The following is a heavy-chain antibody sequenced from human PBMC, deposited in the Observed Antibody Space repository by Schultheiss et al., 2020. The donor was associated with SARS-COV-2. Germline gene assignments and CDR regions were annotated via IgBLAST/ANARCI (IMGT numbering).Heavy chain of an antibody. Sequence: GESLKISCAASGFTFSSYAMSWVRQAPGKGLEWVSAISGSGGSTYYADSVKGRFTISRDNSKNTLYLQMNSLRAEDTAVYYCARDGGLTGSGKTGYSSSWYYFDYWGQGTLVTVSS. D-gene: IGHD6-13*01. CDR2: ISGSGGST. V-gene: IGHV3-23*01. J-gene: IGHJ4*02. CDR3: ARDGGLTGSGKTGYSSSWYYFDY. CDR1: GFTFSSYA.